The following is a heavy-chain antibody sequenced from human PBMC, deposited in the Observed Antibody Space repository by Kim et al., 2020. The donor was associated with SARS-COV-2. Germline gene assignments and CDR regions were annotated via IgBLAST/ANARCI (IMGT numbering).Heavy chain of an antibody. CDR1: GDSMSADY. CDR2: VYFRGTT. Sequence: SETLSLTCTVSGDSMSADYWNWIRQSPGKGLEWIGYVYFRGTTSYYPSLKSRVTISTDMSKSQFSLKLNSVTAADTTVYYCSRRETRDLFTSDWG. CDR3: SRRETRDLFTSD. J-gene: IGHJ1*01. D-gene: IGHD3-10*02. V-gene: IGHV4-59*08.